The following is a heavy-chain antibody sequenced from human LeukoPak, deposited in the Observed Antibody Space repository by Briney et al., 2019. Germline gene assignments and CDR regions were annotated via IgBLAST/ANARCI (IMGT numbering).Heavy chain of an antibody. CDR2: ISASGGNT. V-gene: IGHV3-23*01. J-gene: IGHJ5*02. D-gene: IGHD6-13*01. CDR3: AREVASAAVGTLGFDP. Sequence: QTGGSLRLSCAASGFTFSSYAMSWVRQAPGKGLEWVSAISASGGNTYYADFVKGRFTISRDNSKNTLYLQMNSLRAEDTALYYCAREVASAAVGTLGFDPWGQGTLVTVSS. CDR1: GFTFSSYA.